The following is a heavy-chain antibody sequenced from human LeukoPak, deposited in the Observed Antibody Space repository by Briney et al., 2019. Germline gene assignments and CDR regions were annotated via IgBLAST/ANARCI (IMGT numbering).Heavy chain of an antibody. J-gene: IGHJ6*03. D-gene: IGHD2-15*01. CDR2: IHYSGST. V-gene: IGHV4-34*01. CDR3: ARGYCSGGSCYSYYYYNYMDV. Sequence: SETLSLTCAVYGGSFSGYYWGWIRQPPGKGLEWIGSIHYSGSTNYNPSLKSRVTISVDTSKNQFSLKLSSVTAADTAVYYCARGYCSGGSCYSYYYYNYMDVWGKGTTVTVSS. CDR1: GGSFSGYY.